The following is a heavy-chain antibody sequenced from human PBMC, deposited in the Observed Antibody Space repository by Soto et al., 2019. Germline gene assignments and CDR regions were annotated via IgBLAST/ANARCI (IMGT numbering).Heavy chain of an antibody. D-gene: IGHD6-6*01. V-gene: IGHV4-59*08. J-gene: IGHJ4*02. CDR3: AGAQAPLPDY. CDR2: IYYSGST. Sequence: SETLSLTCTVSGGSIGSYYWSWIRQPPGKGLEWIGYIYYSGSTNYNPSLKSRVTISVDTSKNQFSLKLSSVTAADTAVYYCAGAQAPLPDYWGQGTLVTVSS. CDR1: GGSIGSYY.